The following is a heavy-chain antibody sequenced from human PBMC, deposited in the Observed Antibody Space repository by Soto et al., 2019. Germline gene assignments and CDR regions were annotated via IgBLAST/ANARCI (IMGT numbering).Heavy chain of an antibody. V-gene: IGHV3-30*19. CDR1: GFTFRSYV. D-gene: IGHD3-16*01. CDR3: ARWGTTGGLDV. J-gene: IGHJ1*01. CDR2: TSYDGSGK. Sequence: QVQLVESGGGVVQPGTSLRLSCVGSGFTFRSYVIHWVRQAPGKGLDWVALTSYDGSGKYYGDSVRGRFTISRDNSRNTVDLQMDSLRLEDTALYYCARWGTTGGLDVWGQGTLVSVSS.